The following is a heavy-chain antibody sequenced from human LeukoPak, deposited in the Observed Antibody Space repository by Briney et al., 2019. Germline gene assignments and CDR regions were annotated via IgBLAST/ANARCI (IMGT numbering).Heavy chain of an antibody. J-gene: IGHJ4*02. CDR3: ARGSGYLETFDY. CDR2: ITASGDST. CDR1: GFTFSNYV. D-gene: IGHD3-22*01. V-gene: IGHV3-23*01. Sequence: GGSLRLSCAASGFTFSNYVMIWVRQAPGKGLEWVSGITASGDSTYYGDSVKGRFTMSRHNSKNTLYLQMNSLRAEDTALYYCARGSGYLETFDYWGQGTLVTVSS.